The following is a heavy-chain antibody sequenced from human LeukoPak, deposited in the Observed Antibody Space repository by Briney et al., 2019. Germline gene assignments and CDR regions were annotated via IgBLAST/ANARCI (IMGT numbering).Heavy chain of an antibody. J-gene: IGHJ4*02. V-gene: IGHV3-64D*06. Sequence: QTGGSLRLSCLATGSALSTYAMHWVRQAPGKGLEHVSTISTDGRNTYYADSVKGRFTISRDTSKNTLYLQMSSLRGDDTAVYYCLKGSQGPIWQQLVPDHWGQGTQVTVSS. CDR1: GSALSTYA. CDR2: ISTDGRNT. D-gene: IGHD6-13*01. CDR3: LKGSQGPIWQQLVPDH.